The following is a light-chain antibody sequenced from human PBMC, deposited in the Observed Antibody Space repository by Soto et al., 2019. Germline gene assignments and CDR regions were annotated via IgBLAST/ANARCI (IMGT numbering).Light chain of an antibody. CDR2: NDD. Sequence: QSVLTQPPSVSGAPGQRVTISCTGSSSNIGAGYDVHWYQQLPGTAPKLLMFNDDKRPSGVPDRFSGSRSGTSASLAISGLQSDDEAVYFCSTWDDSLNGWVFGGGTKVTVL. CDR3: STWDDSLNGWV. J-gene: IGLJ3*02. V-gene: IGLV1-40*01. CDR1: SSNIGAGYD.